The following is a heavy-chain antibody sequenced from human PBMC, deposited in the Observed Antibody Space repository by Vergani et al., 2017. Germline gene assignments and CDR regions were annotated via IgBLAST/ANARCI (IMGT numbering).Heavy chain of an antibody. D-gene: IGHD2-2*01. Sequence: QLQLQESGSGLVKPSQTLSLTCAVSGGSISSGGYSWSWIRQPPGKGLEWIGYIYHSGSTYYNPSLKSRVTISVDRSKNQFSLKLSSVTAADTAVYYCASLYCSSTSCYDAVTGWFDPWGQGTLVTVSS. CDR2: IYHSGST. CDR1: GGSISSGGYS. CDR3: ASLYCSSTSCYDAVTGWFDP. J-gene: IGHJ5*02. V-gene: IGHV4-30-2*01.